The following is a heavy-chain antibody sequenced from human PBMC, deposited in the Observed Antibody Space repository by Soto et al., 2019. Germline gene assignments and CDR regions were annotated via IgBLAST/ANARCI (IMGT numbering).Heavy chain of an antibody. D-gene: IGHD5-18*01. J-gene: IGHJ4*02. CDR2: INQEGSVK. Sequence: PGGSLRLSCAASGFTFSSYWMTWVRQAPGKGLEWVGDINQEGSVKEYVGSVRGRFTISRDNAKDSLYLQIDSLRVEDTALYFCARVVRGYTDGSSYFDYWGQGTLVTVSS. CDR3: ARVVRGYTDGSSYFDY. CDR1: GFTFSSYW. V-gene: IGHV3-7*03.